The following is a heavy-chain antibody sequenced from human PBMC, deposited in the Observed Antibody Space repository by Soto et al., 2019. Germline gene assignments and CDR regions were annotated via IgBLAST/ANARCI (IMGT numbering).Heavy chain of an antibody. D-gene: IGHD2-21*02. V-gene: IGHV1-46*01. CDR1: GYTFTSYY. J-gene: IGHJ4*02. CDR3: ATMKTYCGGDRYSDY. CDR2: INPSGGST. Sequence: GASVKVSCKASGYTFTSYYMHWVRQAPGQGLEWMGIINPSGGSTSYAQKFQGRVTMTRDTSTSTVYMELSSLRSEDTAVYYCATMKTYCGGDRYSDYWGQGTLVTAPQ.